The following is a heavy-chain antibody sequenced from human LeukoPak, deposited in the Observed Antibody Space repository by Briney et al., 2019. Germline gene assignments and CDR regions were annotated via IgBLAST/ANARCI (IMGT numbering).Heavy chain of an antibody. CDR2: IYHSGST. D-gene: IGHD5-12*01. J-gene: IGHJ6*03. V-gene: IGHV4-38-2*02. CDR1: GYSISSGYY. CDR3: ARGGGYDGDYYMDV. Sequence: SETLSLTCTVSGYSISSGYYWGWIRQPPGKGLEWIGSIYHSGSTYYNPSLKSRVTISVDTSKNQFSLKLSSVTAADTAVYYCARGGGYDGDYYMDVWGKGTTVTVSS.